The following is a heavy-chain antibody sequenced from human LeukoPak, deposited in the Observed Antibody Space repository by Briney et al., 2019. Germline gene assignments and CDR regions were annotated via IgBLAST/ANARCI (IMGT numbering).Heavy chain of an antibody. V-gene: IGHV4-59*01. D-gene: IGHD5-18*01. CDR3: ARGTGTAMPKGLGY. J-gene: IGHJ4*02. CDR2: IYYSGGT. Sequence: PSETLSLTCTVSGGSISSYYWSWIRQPPGKGLEWIGYIYYSGGTNYNPSLKSRVTISVDTSKNQFSPKLSSVTAADTAVYYCARGTGTAMPKGLGYWGQGTLVTVSS. CDR1: GGSISSYY.